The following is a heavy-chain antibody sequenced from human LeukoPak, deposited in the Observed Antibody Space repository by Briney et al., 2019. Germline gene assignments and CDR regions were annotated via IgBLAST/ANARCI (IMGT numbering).Heavy chain of an antibody. Sequence: GRSLRLSCAASGFTFSRNGIHWVRQAPGKGLEWVAFTQHDGSGEYYADSVKGRFTISRDNSKNTLYLQMSSLRPEDTAVYYCAKDLGSWSYSLDYWGQGTLVTVSS. CDR3: AKDLGSWSYSLDY. J-gene: IGHJ4*02. V-gene: IGHV3-30*02. CDR1: GFTFSRNG. CDR2: TQHDGSGE. D-gene: IGHD1-26*01.